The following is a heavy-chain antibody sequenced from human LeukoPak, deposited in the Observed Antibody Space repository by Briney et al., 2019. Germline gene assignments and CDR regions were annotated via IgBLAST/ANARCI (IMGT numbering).Heavy chain of an antibody. CDR3: ARAGVMVVVPAATWYYGMDV. Sequence: GGSLRLSCAASGFTFSSYSMNWVRQAPGKGLEWVPSISSSSSYIYYADSVKGRFTIFRDNAKNSLYLQMNSLRAEDTAVYYCARAGVMVVVPAATWYYGMDVWGQGTTVTVSS. J-gene: IGHJ6*02. V-gene: IGHV3-21*01. CDR1: GFTFSSYS. CDR2: ISSSSSYI. D-gene: IGHD2-2*01.